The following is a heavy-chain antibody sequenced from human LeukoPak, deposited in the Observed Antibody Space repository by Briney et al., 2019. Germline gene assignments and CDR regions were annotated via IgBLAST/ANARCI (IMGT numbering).Heavy chain of an antibody. CDR3: PTATPTHHFDY. V-gene: IGHV5-51*01. Sequence: GESLKISCKGSGYSFTSYWIGWVRQIPGKGLEWMGIIYPGDSDTRYSPSFQGQVTISADKSISTAYLQWSSLKASDTAMYYCPTATPTHHFDYWGQGTLVTVSS. CDR2: IYPGDSDT. D-gene: IGHD5-24*01. J-gene: IGHJ4*02. CDR1: GYSFTSYW.